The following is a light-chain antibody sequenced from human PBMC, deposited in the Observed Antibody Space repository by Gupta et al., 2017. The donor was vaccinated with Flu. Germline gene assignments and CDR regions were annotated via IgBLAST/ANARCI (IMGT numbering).Light chain of an antibody. CDR2: EID. Sequence: KVTISCSGRTSNIGNKYVSWYQQLPGTAPKRLIYEIDKRPSGIPDRFSGSKSGTSATLGITGLQTADEADYYCAAWDNDLNTWLFGGGTKLTVL. V-gene: IGLV1-51*02. CDR1: TSNIGNKY. CDR3: AAWDNDLNTWL. J-gene: IGLJ3*02.